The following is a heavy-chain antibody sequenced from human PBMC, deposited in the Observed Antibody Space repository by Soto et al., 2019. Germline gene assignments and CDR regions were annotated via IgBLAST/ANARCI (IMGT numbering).Heavy chain of an antibody. J-gene: IGHJ4*02. CDR1: GFTFSSDA. Sequence: GGSLRLSCAASGFTFSSDALNWVRQTPWKGLEWVSGISASGGSAYYADSVKGRFTISRDNSKNTLYLQMSSLRVEDAAVYYCSKSPISGHEPPWDYWGLGTLVTVSS. V-gene: IGHV3-23*01. D-gene: IGHD5-12*01. CDR3: SKSPISGHEPPWDY. CDR2: ISASGGSA.